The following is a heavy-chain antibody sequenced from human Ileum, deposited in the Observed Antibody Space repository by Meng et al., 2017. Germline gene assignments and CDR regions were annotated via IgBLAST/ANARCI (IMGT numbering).Heavy chain of an antibody. Sequence: ASVKVSCKASGYTFTGYYMHWVRQAPGQGLEWMGWINPNSGGTNYAQKFQGRVTMTRDTSISTAYMELSGLRSDDTAVYYCARAMITFGGVIVDYYYYYGMDVWGQGTTVTVSS. J-gene: IGHJ6*02. D-gene: IGHD3-16*02. V-gene: IGHV1-2*02. CDR3: ARAMITFGGVIVDYYYYYGMDV. CDR2: INPNSGGT. CDR1: GYTFTGYY.